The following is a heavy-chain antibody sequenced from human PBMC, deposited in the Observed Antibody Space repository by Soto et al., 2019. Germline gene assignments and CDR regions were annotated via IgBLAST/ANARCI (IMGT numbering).Heavy chain of an antibody. V-gene: IGHV1-18*01. CDR2: INVKNGNT. CDR3: ARGIAVEPTANWFDP. J-gene: IGHJ5*02. Sequence: QVQLVQSGGEVKKSGASVKVSCKASGYIFRSYGISWVRQAPGQGLECMGWINVKNGNTKHVEKFQGRVTMTTDTSTSTAYMELRNLTSDDTAVYYCARGIAVEPTANWFDPWGHGTLVIVSS. CDR1: GYIFRSYG. D-gene: IGHD6-19*01.